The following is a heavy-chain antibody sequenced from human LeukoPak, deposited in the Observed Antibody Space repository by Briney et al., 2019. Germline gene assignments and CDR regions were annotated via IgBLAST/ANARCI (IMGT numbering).Heavy chain of an antibody. V-gene: IGHV3-30*04. CDR1: GFTFSSYA. D-gene: IGHD1-14*01. J-gene: IGHJ3*02. CDR2: ISYDGSNK. Sequence: GGSLRLSCAASGFTFSSYAMHWVRRAPGKGLEWVAVISYDGSNKYYADSVKGRFTISRDNSKNTLYLQMNSLRAEDTAVYYCARSGIGDAFDIWGQGTMVTVSS. CDR3: ARSGIGDAFDI.